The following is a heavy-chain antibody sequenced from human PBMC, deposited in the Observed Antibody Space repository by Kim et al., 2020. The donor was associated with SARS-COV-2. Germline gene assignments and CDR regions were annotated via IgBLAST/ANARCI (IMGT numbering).Heavy chain of an antibody. D-gene: IGHD3-10*01. Sequence: GGSLRLSCAASGITFSSYWMHWVRQAPGKGLVWVSRIDSDGSSTTYADSVKGRFTISRDNAKNTLYLQISSLRAEDTAVYYCVRERVTMVRGGYYSYGM. CDR3: VRERVTMVRGGYYSYGM. CDR1: GITFSSYW. J-gene: IGHJ6*01. V-gene: IGHV3-74*01. CDR2: IDSDGSST.